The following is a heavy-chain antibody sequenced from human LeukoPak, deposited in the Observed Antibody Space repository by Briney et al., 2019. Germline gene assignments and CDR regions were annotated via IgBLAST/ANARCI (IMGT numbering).Heavy chain of an antibody. Sequence: PSETLSLTCAIYGGSFNGYYWNWIRQLPGKRLEWIGEISHSGGTNYNPSLKSRVTISGDTSKNQFSLTLYSVTAADTAVYYCARTLDTTGYFRNFDYWGQGSPVTVSS. V-gene: IGHV4-34*01. CDR3: ARTLDTTGYFRNFDY. D-gene: IGHD3-9*01. J-gene: IGHJ4*02. CDR1: GGSFNGYY. CDR2: ISHSGGT.